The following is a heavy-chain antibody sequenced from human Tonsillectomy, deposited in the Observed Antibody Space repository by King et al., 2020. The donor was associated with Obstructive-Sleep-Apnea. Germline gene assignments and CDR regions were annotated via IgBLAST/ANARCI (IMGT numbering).Heavy chain of an antibody. D-gene: IGHD3-10*01. Sequence: QLVQSGAEVKKPGASVKVSCKASGYTFTGYYMHWVRQAPGQGLEWMGWINPNSGGTNYAQKFQGWVTMTRDTSISTAYMELSRLRSDDTAVYYCARGRYYYGNENWFDPWGQGTLVTVSS. CDR2: INPNSGGT. CDR1: GYTFTGYY. CDR3: ARGRYYYGNENWFDP. J-gene: IGHJ5*02. V-gene: IGHV1-2*04.